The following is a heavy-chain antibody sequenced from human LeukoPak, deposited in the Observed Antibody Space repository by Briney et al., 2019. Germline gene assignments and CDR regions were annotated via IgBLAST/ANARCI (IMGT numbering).Heavy chain of an antibody. CDR3: ARLAAAGTTSYYYGMDV. CDR2: ISYDGSNK. Sequence: GGSLGLSCAASGFTFSSYAMHWVRQAPGKGLDWVAVISYDGSNKYYADSVKGRFTISRDNSKNTLYLQMGSLRAEDMAVYYCARLAAAGTTSYYYGMDVWGQGTTVTVSS. D-gene: IGHD6-13*01. J-gene: IGHJ6*02. V-gene: IGHV3-30*14. CDR1: GFTFSSYA.